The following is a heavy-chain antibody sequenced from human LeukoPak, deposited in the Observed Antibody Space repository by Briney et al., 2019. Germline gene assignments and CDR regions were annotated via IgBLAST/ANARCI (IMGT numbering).Heavy chain of an antibody. Sequence: SETLSLTCTVSGGSISGYYWSWNRQPPGKTLEFIAYIHDSGSTNYNPSLKSRVTISVDTSKNQFSLILSSVTAADTAVYYCARLAAPTMGITWYHVYDIWGQGTTVSVSS. J-gene: IGHJ3*02. CDR3: ARLAAPTMGITWYHVYDI. CDR2: IHDSGST. V-gene: IGHV4-59*08. CDR1: GGSISGYY. D-gene: IGHD5-24*01.